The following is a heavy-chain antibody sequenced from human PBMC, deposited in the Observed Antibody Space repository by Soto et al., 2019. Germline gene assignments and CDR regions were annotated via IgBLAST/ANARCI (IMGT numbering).Heavy chain of an antibody. CDR1: GFTFSSYA. CDR3: AKAVGYYDSSGYSWQLDY. Sequence: GGSLRLSCAASGFTFSSYAMSWVRQTPGKGLEWVSTVSGSGGSTYYADSVKGRFTISRDNSKNTLYLQMNSLRAEDTAVYYCAKAVGYYDSSGYSWQLDYWGQGTLVTVSS. D-gene: IGHD3-22*01. CDR2: VSGSGGST. V-gene: IGHV3-23*01. J-gene: IGHJ4*02.